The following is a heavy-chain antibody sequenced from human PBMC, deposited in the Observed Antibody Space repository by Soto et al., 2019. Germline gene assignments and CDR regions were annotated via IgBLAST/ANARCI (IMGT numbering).Heavy chain of an antibody. V-gene: IGHV3-30*18. D-gene: IGHD6-19*01. J-gene: IGHJ4*02. CDR3: AKPAVAGTLGY. CDR1: GFTFSSYG. Sequence: WGSLRLSCAASGFTFSSYGMHWVRQAPGKGLEWVAVISYDGSNKYYADSVKGRFTISRDNSKNTLYLQMNSLRAEDTAVYYCAKPAVAGTLGYWGQGTLVTVSS. CDR2: ISYDGSNK.